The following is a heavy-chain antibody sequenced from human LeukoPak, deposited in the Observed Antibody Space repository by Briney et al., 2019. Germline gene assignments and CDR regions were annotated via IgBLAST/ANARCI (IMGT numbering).Heavy chain of an antibody. Sequence: SQTLSLTRTVSGGFISSYYWIWIRQPPGKGLEWIGYIYYSGSTNYNPARKSRVTISVDTSKNQFSLKLNSVTAADTAVYYCARRVGYSGSYSDWGQGTLVTVSS. CDR3: ARRVGYSGSYSD. V-gene: IGHV4-59*08. J-gene: IGHJ4*02. CDR2: IYYSGST. CDR1: GGFISSYY. D-gene: IGHD1-26*01.